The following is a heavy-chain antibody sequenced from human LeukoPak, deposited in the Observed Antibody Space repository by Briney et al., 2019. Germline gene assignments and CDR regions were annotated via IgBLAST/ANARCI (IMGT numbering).Heavy chain of an antibody. D-gene: IGHD3-9*01. CDR3: ARDRVWGFDILTGFRYFDL. CDR1: GFTFSSYA. Sequence: GGSLRLSCAASGFTFSSYAMSWVRQAPGKGLEWVANIKQDGSEKYYVDSVKGRFTISRDNAKNSLYLQMNSLRAEGTAVYYCARDRVWGFDILTGFRYFDLWGRGTLVTVSS. V-gene: IGHV3-7*01. J-gene: IGHJ2*01. CDR2: IKQDGSEK.